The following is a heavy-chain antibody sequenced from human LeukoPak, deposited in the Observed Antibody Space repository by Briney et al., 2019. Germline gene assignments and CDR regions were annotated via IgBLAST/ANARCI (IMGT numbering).Heavy chain of an antibody. V-gene: IGHV3-48*01. CDR1: GFTFSSYS. CDR2: ISSSSSTI. CDR3: ARDGLKKSFGELSSPPNYYYYYYMDV. J-gene: IGHJ6*03. Sequence: GGSLRLSCAASGFTFSSYSMNWVRQAPGKGLEWVSYISSSSSTIYYTDSVKGRFTISRDNAKNSLYLQMNSLRAEDTAVYYCARDGLKKSFGELSSPPNYYYYYYMDVWGKGTTVTVSS. D-gene: IGHD3-10*01.